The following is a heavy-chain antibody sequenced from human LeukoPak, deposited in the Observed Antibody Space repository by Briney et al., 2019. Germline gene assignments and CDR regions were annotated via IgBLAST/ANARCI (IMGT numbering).Heavy chain of an antibody. Sequence: GASVKVSCKASGYTFTSYYMHWVRQAPGQGLEWMGWINPNSGGTNYAQKFQGRVTMTRDTSISTAYMELSRLRSDDTAVYYCARADYDSSGYYYDYWGQGTLVTVSS. J-gene: IGHJ4*02. D-gene: IGHD3-22*01. CDR2: INPNSGGT. V-gene: IGHV1-2*02. CDR1: GYTFTSYY. CDR3: ARADYDSSGYYYDY.